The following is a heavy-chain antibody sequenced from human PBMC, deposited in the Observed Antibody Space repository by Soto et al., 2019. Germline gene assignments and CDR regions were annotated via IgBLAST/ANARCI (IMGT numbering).Heavy chain of an antibody. V-gene: IGHV3-15*01. CDR2: IKSKTDGGTT. CDR1: GFTFSNAW. J-gene: IGHJ4*02. CDR3: PTDRHPVWFGELHNFDY. D-gene: IGHD3-10*01. Sequence: GGSLRLSCAASGFTFSNAWMSWVRQAPGKGLEWVGRIKSKTDGGTTDYTAPVKGRFTISRDNSKNTLYLHMNSLKTEDTAVYYCPTDRHPVWFGELHNFDYWGQGTLVTVSS.